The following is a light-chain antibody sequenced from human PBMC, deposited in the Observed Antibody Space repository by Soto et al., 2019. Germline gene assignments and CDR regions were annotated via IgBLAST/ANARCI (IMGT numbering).Light chain of an antibody. CDR1: QTIDKY. CDR2: GAS. Sequence: IQMTQSPSSLSASVGDRVTITCRASQTIDKYLNWYQHIPGRAPKLLIYGASSLQSWVPTRFSGSGGGTYFTLTISGLQHEDFATCYCQQSYSSPGTFGGGTRG. CDR3: QQSYSSPGT. V-gene: IGKV1-39*01. J-gene: IGKJ4*02.